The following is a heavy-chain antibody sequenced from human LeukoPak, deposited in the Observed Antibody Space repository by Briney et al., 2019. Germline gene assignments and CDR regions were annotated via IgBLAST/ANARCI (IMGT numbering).Heavy chain of an antibody. Sequence: SETLSLTCAVSGYSISSGYYWGWIRQPPGKGLEWIGSIYHSGSTYYNPSLKSRVTISVDTSKNQFSLKLSSVTAADTALYYCARSSGDCTNAACPNWFDPWGQGTLVTVSS. CDR1: GYSISSGYY. CDR2: IYHSGST. V-gene: IGHV4-38-2*01. J-gene: IGHJ5*02. D-gene: IGHD2-8*01. CDR3: ARSSGDCTNAACPNWFDP.